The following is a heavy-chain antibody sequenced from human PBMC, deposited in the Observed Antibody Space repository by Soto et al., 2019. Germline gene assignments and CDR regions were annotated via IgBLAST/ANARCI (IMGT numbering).Heavy chain of an antibody. Sequence: SETLSLTCAVYGASLSDNYCNWLRQPPGKGLEWIGEINHSGNTNYNPSLRSRVTISIDTSKNQLSLNLRSVSAADTAVYYCARGRSEFDAWGQGTPVTVSS. CDR1: GASLSDNY. CDR2: INHSGNT. CDR3: ARGRSEFDA. J-gene: IGHJ5*02. D-gene: IGHD3-3*01. V-gene: IGHV4-34*01.